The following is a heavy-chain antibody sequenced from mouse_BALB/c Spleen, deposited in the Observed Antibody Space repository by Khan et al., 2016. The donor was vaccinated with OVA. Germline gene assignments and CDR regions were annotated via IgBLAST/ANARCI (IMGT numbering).Heavy chain of an antibody. J-gene: IGHJ3*01. V-gene: IGHV3-2*02. CDR2: IDYSGST. Sequence: EVQPVESGPGLVKPSQSLSLTCTVTGYSITSDYAWNWIRQFPGNRLEWMGYIDYSGSTSKKPSLKSRMSITRDTSKNQIFLQLNSVTTEDTATYYCVRGRSYWGQGTLVTVSA. CDR3: VRGRSY. CDR1: GYSITSDYA.